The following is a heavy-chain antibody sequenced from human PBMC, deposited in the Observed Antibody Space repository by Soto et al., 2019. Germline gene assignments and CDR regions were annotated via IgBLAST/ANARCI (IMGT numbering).Heavy chain of an antibody. CDR3: ARGSDYEAWWGFDWFRGMDV. J-gene: IGHJ6*02. D-gene: IGHD3-9*01. CDR1: GFTFSSYE. CDR2: ISSSGSTI. Sequence: PGGSLRLSCAASGFTFSSYEMNWVRQAPGKGLEWVSYISSSGSTIYYADSVKGRFTISRDNAKNSLYLQMNSLRAEDTAVYYCARGSDYEAWWGFDWFRGMDVWGQGTTVTVSS. V-gene: IGHV3-48*03.